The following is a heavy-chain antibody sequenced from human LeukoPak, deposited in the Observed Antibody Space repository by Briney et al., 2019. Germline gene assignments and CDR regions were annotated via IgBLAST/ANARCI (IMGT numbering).Heavy chain of an antibody. J-gene: IGHJ5*02. CDR2: ISSSGGST. CDR3: AKGGRVNPFDP. V-gene: IGHV3-23*01. Sequence: GGSLRLSCAASGFTFSSHAMSWVRQAPGKGLEWVSSISSSGGSTYYADYVKGRFTISRDNSKNTLHLQLNSLRAEDTAVYYCAKGGRVNPFDPWGQGTLVTVSS. CDR1: GFTFSSHA.